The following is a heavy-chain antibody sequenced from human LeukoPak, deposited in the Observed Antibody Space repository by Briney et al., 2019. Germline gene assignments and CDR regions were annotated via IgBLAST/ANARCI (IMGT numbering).Heavy chain of an antibody. V-gene: IGHV3-9*03. J-gene: IGHJ3*02. D-gene: IGHD3-9*01. CDR2: ISWNSGSI. CDR3: AKAYFDPGAFDI. CDR1: GFTFDDYA. Sequence: GGSLRLSCAASGFTFDDYAMHWVRQAPGKGLEWVSGISWNSGSIGYADSVKGRFTISRDNAKNSLYLQMNSLRAEDMALYYCAKAYFDPGAFDIWGQGTMVTVSS.